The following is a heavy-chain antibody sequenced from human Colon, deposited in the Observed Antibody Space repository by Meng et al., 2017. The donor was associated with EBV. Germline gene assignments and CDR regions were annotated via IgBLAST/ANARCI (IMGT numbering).Heavy chain of an antibody. J-gene: IGHJ5*02. V-gene: IGHV4-30-2*01. CDR1: GDSISSGDYS. CDR2: IYHGGTT. CDR3: ARGPYCGGDCYWFDP. D-gene: IGHD2-21*02. Sequence: LPLQESDPRLGPPSQSLSLTCPGSGDSISSGDYSWSWIRQPPGQGLEWIGYIYHGGTTYNTSLKSRVTISVDNSKNQFSLRLTSVSAADTAVYYCARGPYCGGDCYWFDPWGQGTLVTVSS.